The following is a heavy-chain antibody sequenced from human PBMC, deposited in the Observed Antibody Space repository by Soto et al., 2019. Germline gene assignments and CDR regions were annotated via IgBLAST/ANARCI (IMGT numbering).Heavy chain of an antibody. V-gene: IGHV3-33*01. CDR1: GFTFSSYG. Sequence: QVQLVESGGGVVQPGRSLRLSCAASGFTFSSYGMHWVRQAPGKGLEWVAVIWYDGSNKYYADSVKGRFTISRDNSKNTLYLQMNSLRAEDTAVYYCARGLMDYYYGMDAWGQGTTVTVSS. CDR2: IWYDGSNK. CDR3: ARGLMDYYYGMDA. J-gene: IGHJ6*02. D-gene: IGHD3-10*01.